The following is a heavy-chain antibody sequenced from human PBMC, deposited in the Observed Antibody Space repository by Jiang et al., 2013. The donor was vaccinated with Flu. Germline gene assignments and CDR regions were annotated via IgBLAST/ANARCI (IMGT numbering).Heavy chain of an antibody. CDR1: GYTFTGYY. CDR2: INPNSGGT. V-gene: IGHV1-2*02. J-gene: IGHJ4*02. CDR3: ARVYRRNDSSGYPTY. Sequence: KASGYTFTGYYMHWVRQAPGQGLEWMGWINPNSGGTNYAQKFQGRVTMTRDTSISTAYMELSRLRSDDTAVYYCARVYRRNDSSGYPTYWGQGTLVTVSS. D-gene: IGHD3-22*01.